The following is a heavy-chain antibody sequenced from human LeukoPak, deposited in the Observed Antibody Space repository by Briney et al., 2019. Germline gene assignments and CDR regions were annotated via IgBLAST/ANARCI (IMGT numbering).Heavy chain of an antibody. CDR3: TTLVGATRIAFDI. CDR1: GFTFSNAW. V-gene: IGHV3-15*01. CDR2: IKSKTDGGTT. Sequence: GGSLRLSCAASGFTFSNAWMSWVRQAPGKGLEWVGRIKSKTDGGTTDYAAPVKGRFTISRDDSKNTLYLQMNSLKTEDTAVYYCTTLVGATRIAFDIWGQGTMVTVSS. D-gene: IGHD1-26*01. J-gene: IGHJ3*02.